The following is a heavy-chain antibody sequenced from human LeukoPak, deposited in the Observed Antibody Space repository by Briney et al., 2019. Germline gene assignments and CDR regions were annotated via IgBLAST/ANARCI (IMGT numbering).Heavy chain of an antibody. CDR3: ASIAALDY. D-gene: IGHD6-13*01. CDR2: INHSGST. CDR1: GGSFSGYY. V-gene: IGHV4-34*01. J-gene: IGHJ4*02. Sequence: SETLSLTCAVYGGSFSGYYWSWIRQPPGKGLEWIGEINHSGSTNYNPSLKSRVTISADTSKNQFSLKLSSVTAADTAVYYCASIAALDYWGQGTLVTVSS.